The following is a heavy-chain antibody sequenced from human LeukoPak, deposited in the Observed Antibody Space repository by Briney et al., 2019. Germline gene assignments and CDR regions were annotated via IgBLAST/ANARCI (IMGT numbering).Heavy chain of an antibody. CDR2: IYYSGST. Sequence: SETLSLTCTVSGGSIRSYYWSWIRQPPGKGLEWIGYIYYSGSTNYNPSLKSRVTISVDTSKNQFSLKLSSVTAADTAVYYCASHQYGSGSYYHDYWGQGALVTVSS. D-gene: IGHD3-10*01. J-gene: IGHJ4*02. CDR1: GGSIRSYY. V-gene: IGHV4-59*08. CDR3: ASHQYGSGSYYHDY.